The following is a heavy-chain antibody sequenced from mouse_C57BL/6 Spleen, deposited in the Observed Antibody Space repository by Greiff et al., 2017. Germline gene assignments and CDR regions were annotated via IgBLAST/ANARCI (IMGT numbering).Heavy chain of an antibody. CDR2: IYPGSGST. Sequence: QVQLQQPGAELVKPGASVKMSCKASGYTFTSYWITWVKQRPGQGLEWIGDIYPGSGSTNYNEKFKSKATLTVDTSSSTAYMQLSSLTSEDSAVYYCARITTGDWYFDVWGTGTTVTVSS. J-gene: IGHJ1*03. CDR3: ARITTGDWYFDV. CDR1: GYTFTSYW. V-gene: IGHV1-55*01. D-gene: IGHD1-1*01.